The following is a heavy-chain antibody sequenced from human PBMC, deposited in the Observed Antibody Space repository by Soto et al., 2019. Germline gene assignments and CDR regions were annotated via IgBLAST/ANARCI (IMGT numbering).Heavy chain of an antibody. CDR1: GGTFSSYA. D-gene: IGHD5-18*01. Sequence: QVQLVQSGAEVKKPGSSVKVSCKASGGTFSSYAISWVRQAPGQGLEWMGGIIPIFGTANYAQKFQGRVTIAAYEFTSTAYMELSSLRSEVTAVYYCARGGEYSYGLRYYGMDVWGQGTTVTVSS. J-gene: IGHJ6*02. CDR2: IIPIFGTA. CDR3: ARGGEYSYGLRYYGMDV. V-gene: IGHV1-69*01.